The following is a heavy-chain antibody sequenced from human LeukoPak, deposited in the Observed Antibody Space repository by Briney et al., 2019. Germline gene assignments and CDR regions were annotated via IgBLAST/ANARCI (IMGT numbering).Heavy chain of an antibody. CDR1: GFPFSSYA. V-gene: IGHV3-23*01. CDR2: ISGSGGST. Sequence: GGSLRLSCAASGFPFSSYAMSWVRQAPGKGLEWVSAISGSGGSTYYADSVKGRFTISRDNSKNTLYLQMNSLRAEDTAVYYCAKGAVPYYYDSSGGGYWGQGTLVTVSS. J-gene: IGHJ4*02. D-gene: IGHD3-22*01. CDR3: AKGAVPYYYDSSGGGY.